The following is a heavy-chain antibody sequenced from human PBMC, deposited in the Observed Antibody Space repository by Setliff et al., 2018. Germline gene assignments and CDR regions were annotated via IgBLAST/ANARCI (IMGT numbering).Heavy chain of an antibody. CDR1: GYSFTPYG. J-gene: IGHJ4*02. V-gene: IGHV1-18*01. Sequence: ASVKVSCKASGYSFTPYGISWVRQAPGQGLEWMGWISADNYKTNHLERFTGENANTKYAQKFQGRVTMTTDTSTRTAYMELRSLRSDDTAVYYCAGEVYCSGGRCYGQMPAALGHWGQGTLVTVSS. CDR2: ISADNYKTNHLERFTGENANT. CDR3: AGEVYCSGGRCYGQMPAALGH. D-gene: IGHD2-15*01.